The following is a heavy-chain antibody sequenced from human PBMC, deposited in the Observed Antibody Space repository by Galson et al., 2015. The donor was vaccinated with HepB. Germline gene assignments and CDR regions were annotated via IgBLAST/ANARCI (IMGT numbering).Heavy chain of an antibody. CDR3: ARRGPTYYYDSSGYGVAAFDI. J-gene: IGHJ3*02. CDR1: GYSFTSYW. Sequence: QSGAEVKKPGESLRISCKGSGYSFTSYWISWVRQMPGKGLEWMGRIDPSDSYTNYSPSLQGHVTISADKSISTAYLQWSSLKASDTAMYYCARRGPTYYYDSSGYGVAAFDIWGQGTMVTVSS. V-gene: IGHV5-10-1*01. D-gene: IGHD3-22*01. CDR2: IDPSDSYT.